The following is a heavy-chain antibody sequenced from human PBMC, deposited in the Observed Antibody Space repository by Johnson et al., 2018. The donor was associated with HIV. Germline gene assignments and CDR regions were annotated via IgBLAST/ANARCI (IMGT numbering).Heavy chain of an antibody. J-gene: IGHJ3*02. CDR2: IRYDGSNK. Sequence: QVQLVESGGGVVRPGGSLRLSCAASGFTFSNYGMHWVRQAPGKGLEWVAFIRYDGSNKYYVDSVKGRFTISRDNSMNTLYLQMGSLRPEDMAVYYCARASALDIWGQGTMVTVSS. V-gene: IGHV3-30*02. CDR3: ARASALDI. CDR1: GFTFSNYG.